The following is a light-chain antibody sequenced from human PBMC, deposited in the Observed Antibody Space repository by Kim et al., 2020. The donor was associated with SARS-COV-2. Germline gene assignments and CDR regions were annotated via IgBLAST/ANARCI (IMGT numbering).Light chain of an antibody. Sequence: ELTQPPSASGTPGQRVAISCSGSSSNIGSNYVYWYQQLPGTAPKLLIYRSNQRPSGVPDRFSGSKSGTSASLAISGLRSEDEADYYCAAWDASLTGWVFGGGTKVTVL. J-gene: IGLJ3*02. CDR1: SSNIGSNY. V-gene: IGLV1-47*01. CDR2: RSN. CDR3: AAWDASLTGWV.